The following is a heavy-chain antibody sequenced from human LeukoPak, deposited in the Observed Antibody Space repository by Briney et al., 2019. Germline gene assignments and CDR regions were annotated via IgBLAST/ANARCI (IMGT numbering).Heavy chain of an antibody. V-gene: IGHV1-2*02. CDR2: INPNSGGT. D-gene: IGHD3-10*01. Sequence: ASVKLSCKASGFTFTCYYIDWVRDAPGQGLEWMGGINPNSGGTNYAQKCQGRVTMTRDTSITTAYMELTSLRSADTAVYYCARDLFYSVSGTYYNVGRVFNYWGQGTLVTVSS. J-gene: IGHJ4*02. CDR1: GFTFTCYY. CDR3: ARDLFYSVSGTYYNVGRVFNY.